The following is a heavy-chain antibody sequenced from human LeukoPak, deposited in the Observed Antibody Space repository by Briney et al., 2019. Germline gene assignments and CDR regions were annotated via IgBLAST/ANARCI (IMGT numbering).Heavy chain of an antibody. CDR3: SVYNWNDNWFDP. D-gene: IGHD1-1*01. V-gene: IGHV1-18*01. CDR1: AYTSTRYG. CDR2: ISAYNDNT. Sequence: ASVKVSCKASAYTSTRYGINWVRLAPGQGLEWMGWISAYNDNTNNMQKFKGRITLTADTSTNTAYLELRSLRSDDTAAYYCSVYNWNDNWFDPWGQGTLVTVS. J-gene: IGHJ5*02.